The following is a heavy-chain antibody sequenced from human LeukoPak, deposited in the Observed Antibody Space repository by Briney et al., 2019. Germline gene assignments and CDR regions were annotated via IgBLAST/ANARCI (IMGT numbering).Heavy chain of an antibody. Sequence: QPGGSLRLSCAASGFTFSSYSMNWVRQAPGKGLEWVSYISSSSSTIYYADSVKGRFTISRDNAKNSLYLQMNSLRAEDTAVYYCARLIVAAGTLLGYMDVWGKGTTVTVSS. V-gene: IGHV3-48*04. CDR2: ISSSSSTI. J-gene: IGHJ6*03. D-gene: IGHD6-13*01. CDR1: GFTFSSYS. CDR3: ARLIVAAGTLLGYMDV.